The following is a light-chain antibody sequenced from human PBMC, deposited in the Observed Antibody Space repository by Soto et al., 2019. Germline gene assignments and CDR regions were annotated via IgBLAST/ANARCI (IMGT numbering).Light chain of an antibody. J-gene: IGKJ2*01. V-gene: IGKV1-9*01. CDR1: QGINSF. CDR3: QQRNSYPRT. CDR2: AAS. Sequence: DIQLTQSPSFLSASVGDRVTITCRASQGINSFSAWFQQKPGKAPNLLISAASTLQSGVPSRFSGSGSETEFTLTITSLQPEDSTTYYCQQRNSYPRTFGQGTKVDIK.